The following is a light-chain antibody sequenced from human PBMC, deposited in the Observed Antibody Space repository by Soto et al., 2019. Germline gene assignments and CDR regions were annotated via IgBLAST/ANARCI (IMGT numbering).Light chain of an antibody. J-gene: IGKJ1*01. V-gene: IGKV2-28*01. CDR1: QSLLHSNGFNY. Sequence: IVMTQSPLSLPVTPGEPASISCRSSQSLLHSNGFNYLDWYLQKPGQSPKLLIYMGSNRASGVPDRFSGSGSGTDFTMKISRXEAEDVGIYYCMQAVQTPWTFGQGTKVDIK. CDR3: MQAVQTPWT. CDR2: MGS.